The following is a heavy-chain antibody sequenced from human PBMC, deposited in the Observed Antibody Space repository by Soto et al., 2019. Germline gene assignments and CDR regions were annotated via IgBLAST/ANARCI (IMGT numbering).Heavy chain of an antibody. CDR3: AKDEAKNYDFWSGSQAYSFDY. CDR1: GFTFSSYG. Sequence: PGGSLRLSCAASGFTFSSYGMHWVRQAPGKGLEWVAVISYDGSNKYYADSVKGRFTISRDNSKNTLYLQMNSLRAEDTAVYYCAKDEAKNYDFWSGSQAYSFDYWGQGTLVTVSS. D-gene: IGHD3-3*01. CDR2: ISYDGSNK. V-gene: IGHV3-30*18. J-gene: IGHJ4*02.